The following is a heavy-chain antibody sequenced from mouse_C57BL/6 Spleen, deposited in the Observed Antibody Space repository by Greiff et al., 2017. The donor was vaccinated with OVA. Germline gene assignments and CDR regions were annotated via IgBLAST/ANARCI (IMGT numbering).Heavy chain of an antibody. CDR3: ARFPMGLRDAWFAY. V-gene: IGHV1-55*01. CDR2: IYPGSGST. Sequence: QVQLKQPGAELVKPGASVKMSCKASGYTFTSYWITWVKQRPGQGLEWIGDIYPGSGSTNYNEKFKSKATLTVDTSSSTAYMQLSSLTSEDSAVYYCARFPMGLRDAWFAYWGQGTLVTVSA. D-gene: IGHD2-4*01. J-gene: IGHJ3*01. CDR1: GYTFTSYW.